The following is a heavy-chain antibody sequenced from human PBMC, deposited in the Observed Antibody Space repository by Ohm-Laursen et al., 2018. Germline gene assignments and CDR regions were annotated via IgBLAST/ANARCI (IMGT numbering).Heavy chain of an antibody. J-gene: IGHJ4*02. CDR3: ASGLY. Sequence: SLRLSCAASGFTLSSNDMSWIRQAPGTGLEWVSYISSSGSTIYYTDSVKGRLTTSRVNTKNSLYLQMNSLRGEDTAVYYCASGLYWGQGTLVTVSS. CDR1: GFTLSSND. CDR2: ISSSGSTI. V-gene: IGHV3-11*04.